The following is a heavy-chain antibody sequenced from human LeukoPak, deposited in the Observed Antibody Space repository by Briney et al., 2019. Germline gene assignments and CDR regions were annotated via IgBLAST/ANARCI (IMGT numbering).Heavy chain of an antibody. Sequence: SVNVSCKASGGTFSSYAISWVRQAPGQGLEWMGRIIPIFGIANYAQKFQGRVTITADKSTSTAYMELSSLRSEDTAVYYCARDLKTIFGVVIPYFDYWGQGTLVTVSS. CDR1: GGTFSSYA. V-gene: IGHV1-69*04. CDR2: IIPIFGIA. CDR3: ARDLKTIFGVVIPYFDY. D-gene: IGHD3-3*01. J-gene: IGHJ4*02.